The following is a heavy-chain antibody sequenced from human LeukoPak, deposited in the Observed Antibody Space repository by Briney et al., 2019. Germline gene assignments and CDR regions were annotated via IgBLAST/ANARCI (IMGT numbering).Heavy chain of an antibody. CDR3: ARDHIVVVPAAMVGGYYYYYYGMDV. V-gene: IGHV3-23*01. CDR2: ISNNGGYT. D-gene: IGHD2-2*01. J-gene: IGHJ6*02. CDR1: GFTFSSSA. Sequence: GGSLRLSCAASGFTFSSSAMSWVRQAPGKGLEWVSAISNNGGYTYYADSVKGRFTISRDNAKNSLYLQMNSLRAEDTAVYYCARDHIVVVPAAMVGGYYYYYYGMDVWGQGTTVTVSS.